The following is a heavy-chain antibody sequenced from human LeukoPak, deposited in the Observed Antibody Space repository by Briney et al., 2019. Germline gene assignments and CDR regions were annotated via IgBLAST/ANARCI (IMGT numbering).Heavy chain of an antibody. CDR1: GYTFTSYA. Sequence: ASVKVSCKVSGYTFTSYAMHWVRQAPGQRLEWMGWINAGNGNTKYSQKFQGRVTITRDTSASTAYMELSSLRSEDTAVYYCARDVIAVAFDPWGQGTLVTVSS. V-gene: IGHV1-3*01. CDR2: INAGNGNT. J-gene: IGHJ5*02. CDR3: ARDVIAVAFDP. D-gene: IGHD6-19*01.